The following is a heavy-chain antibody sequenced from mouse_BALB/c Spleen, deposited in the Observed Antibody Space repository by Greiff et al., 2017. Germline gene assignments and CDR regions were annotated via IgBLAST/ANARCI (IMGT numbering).Heavy chain of an antibody. J-gene: IGHJ4*01. CDR3: ARDDRDYYAMDY. Sequence: EVKLMESGGGLVQPGGSRKLSCAASGFTFSDYGMAWVRQAPGKGPEWVAFISNLAYSIYYADTVTGRFTISRKNDKNTLYLEMSSLRSEDTAMYYCARDDRDYYAMDYWGQGTSVTVSS. CDR1: GFTFSDYG. CDR2: ISNLAYSI. V-gene: IGHV5-15*02.